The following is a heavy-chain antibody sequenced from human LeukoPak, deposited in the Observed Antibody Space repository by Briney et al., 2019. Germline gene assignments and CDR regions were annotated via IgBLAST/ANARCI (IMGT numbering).Heavy chain of an antibody. Sequence: SETLSLTCTVSGGSISSGNYFWSWIRQPAGKGLEWIGRIHTSGSTNYNSSPKSRVTISIDTPKNQFSLKLSSVTAADTAVYYCARELNLVRGVSYSWFDPWGQGTLVTVSS. D-gene: IGHD3-10*01. CDR3: ARELNLVRGVSYSWFDP. CDR2: IHTSGST. V-gene: IGHV4-61*02. CDR1: GGSISSGNYF. J-gene: IGHJ5*02.